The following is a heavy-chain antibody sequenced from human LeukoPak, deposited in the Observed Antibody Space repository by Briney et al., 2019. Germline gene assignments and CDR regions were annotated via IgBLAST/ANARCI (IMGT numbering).Heavy chain of an antibody. CDR3: VLYYASRSGYYTGVEH. CDR1: GFTFSSYS. V-gene: IGHV3-48*01. CDR2: ISSSSSTK. Sequence: GGALRLSCAAAGFTFSSYSMNWVRQAPGKGLEGISYISSSSSTKYYADSGKGRFTISRDNAKNSLYLQMNRLRVEDTAVYYCVLYYASRSGYYTGVEHWGQGTLLTVSS. D-gene: IGHD3-3*01. J-gene: IGHJ1*01.